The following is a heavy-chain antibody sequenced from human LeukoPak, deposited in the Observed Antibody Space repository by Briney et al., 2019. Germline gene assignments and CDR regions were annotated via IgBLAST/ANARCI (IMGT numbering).Heavy chain of an antibody. V-gene: IGHV4-59*08. Sequence: SETLSLTCTVSGGSISSYYWSWIRQPPGKGLEWIGYIYCSGSTNYNPSLKSRVTISVDTSKNQFSLKLSSVTAADTAVYYCVRQNHYYYGMDVWGQGTTVTVSS. CDR2: IYCSGST. J-gene: IGHJ6*02. CDR1: GGSISSYY. CDR3: VRQNHYYYGMDV.